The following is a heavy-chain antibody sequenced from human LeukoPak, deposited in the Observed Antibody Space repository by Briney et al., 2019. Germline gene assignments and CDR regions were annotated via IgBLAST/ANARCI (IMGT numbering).Heavy chain of an antibody. D-gene: IGHD3-3*01. CDR3: ARDRYFWSGYYRPFDY. J-gene: IGHJ4*02. Sequence: PGGSLRLSCAASGFTFSSYSMNWVRQAPGKGLEWVSYISSSSSTIYYADSVKGRFTISRDNAKNPLYLQMNSLRAEDTAVYYCARDRYFWSGYYRPFDYWGQGTLVTVSS. CDR1: GFTFSSYS. CDR2: ISSSSSTI. V-gene: IGHV3-48*01.